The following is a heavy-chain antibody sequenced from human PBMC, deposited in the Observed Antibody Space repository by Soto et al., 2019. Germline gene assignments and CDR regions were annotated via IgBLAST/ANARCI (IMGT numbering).Heavy chain of an antibody. CDR1: GGTFSKYA. CDR3: ARPLRDRNFYHGSAV. J-gene: IGHJ6*01. CDR2: IIPMFGTP. Sequence: QVQLVQSGAELKKPGSSVKVSCKASGGTFSKYAISWVRQAPGQGLEWLGGIIPMFGTPNYAQKFQGRVTISADESTTTAYLELGSLRSADTAVYFCARPLRDRNFYHGSAVWGQGTTVTVSS. D-gene: IGHD3-22*01. V-gene: IGHV1-69*01.